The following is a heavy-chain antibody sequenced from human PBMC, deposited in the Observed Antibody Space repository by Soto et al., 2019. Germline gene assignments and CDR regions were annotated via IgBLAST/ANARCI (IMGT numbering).Heavy chain of an antibody. D-gene: IGHD4-17*01. V-gene: IGHV4-34*01. Sequence: SETLSLTCAVYGGSFSGYYWSWIRQPPGKGLEWIGEINHSGSTNYNPSLKSRVTISVDTSKNQFSLKLSSVTAADTAVYYCAINARDYGDYGYYYYYMDVWGKGTTVTVSS. CDR1: GGSFSGYY. J-gene: IGHJ6*03. CDR2: INHSGST. CDR3: AINARDYGDYGYYYYYMDV.